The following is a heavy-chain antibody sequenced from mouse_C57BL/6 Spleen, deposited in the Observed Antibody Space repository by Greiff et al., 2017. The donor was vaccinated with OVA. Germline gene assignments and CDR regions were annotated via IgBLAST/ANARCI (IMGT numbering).Heavy chain of an antibody. CDR1: GFTFSSYG. V-gene: IGHV5-6*01. D-gene: IGHD1-1*01. CDR2: ISSGGSYT. J-gene: IGHJ2*01. Sequence: EVQLKESGGDLVKPGGSLKLSCAASGFTFSSYGMSWVRQTPDKRLEWVATISSGGSYTYYPDSVKGRFTISRDNAKNTLYLQMSSLKSEDTAMYYCARQDYGSSHYFDYWGQGTTLTVSS. CDR3: ARQDYGSSHYFDY.